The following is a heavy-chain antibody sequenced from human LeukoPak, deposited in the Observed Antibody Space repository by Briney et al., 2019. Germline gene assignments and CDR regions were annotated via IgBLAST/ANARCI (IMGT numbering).Heavy chain of an antibody. D-gene: IGHD3-22*01. CDR1: GGSISSGGYY. V-gene: IGHV4-31*03. Sequence: PSQTLSLTCTVSGGSISSGGYYWSWIRQHPGKGLEWIGYIYYSGSTYYNPSLKSRVTISVDTSKNQFSLKLSSVTAADTAAYYCASSYDSSGYYDDYFDYWGQGTLVTVSS. CDR3: ASSYDSSGYYDDYFDY. J-gene: IGHJ4*02. CDR2: IYYSGST.